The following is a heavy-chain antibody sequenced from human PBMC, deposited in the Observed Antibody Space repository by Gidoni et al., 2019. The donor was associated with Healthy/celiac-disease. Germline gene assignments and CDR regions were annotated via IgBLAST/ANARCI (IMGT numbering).Heavy chain of an antibody. D-gene: IGHD3-10*01. CDR3: AREYYYGSGSTNWFDP. V-gene: IGHV4-59*01. Sequence: QVQLQEPGPGLVKPSEPLSLTCTVSGGFIRSYYWSWIRQPPGKGLEWIGYIYYSGSTNYNPSLKSRVTISVDTSKNQFSRKLSSVTAADTAVYYCAREYYYGSGSTNWFDPWGQGTLVTVSS. CDR2: IYYSGST. J-gene: IGHJ5*02. CDR1: GGFIRSYY.